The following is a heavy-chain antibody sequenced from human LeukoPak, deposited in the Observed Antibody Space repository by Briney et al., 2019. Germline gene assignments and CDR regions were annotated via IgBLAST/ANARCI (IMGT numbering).Heavy chain of an antibody. J-gene: IGHJ4*02. Sequence: PSETLSLTCTVSGGSISSYYWSWIRQPPGKGLEWIGYIYYSGSTNYNPSLKSRVTISVDKSKNQFSLKLTSLTAADTAVYYCARRIRAAGYYWGQGTLVTVFS. CDR3: ARRIRAAGYY. D-gene: IGHD6-13*01. CDR2: IYYSGST. V-gene: IGHV4-59*12. CDR1: GGSISSYY.